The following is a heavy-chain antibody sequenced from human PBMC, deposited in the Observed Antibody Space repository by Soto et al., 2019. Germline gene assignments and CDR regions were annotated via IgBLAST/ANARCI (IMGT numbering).Heavy chain of an antibody. Sequence: ASVKVSCKVSGYTLTELSMHWVRQAPGKGLEWMGGFDPEDGETIYAQKFQGRVTMTEDTSTDTAYMELSSLRSEDTAVYYCATLSITLTFFDYWGQGTLVTVSS. CDR1: GYTLTELS. J-gene: IGHJ4*02. D-gene: IGHD3-22*01. CDR2: FDPEDGET. CDR3: ATLSITLTFFDY. V-gene: IGHV1-24*01.